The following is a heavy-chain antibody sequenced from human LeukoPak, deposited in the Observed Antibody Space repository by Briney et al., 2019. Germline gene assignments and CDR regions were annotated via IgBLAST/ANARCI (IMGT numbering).Heavy chain of an antibody. V-gene: IGHV1-2*02. Sequence: ASVKVSCKASGYTFTGYYMHWVRQAPGQGLEWMGWINPNSGGTNYAQKFQGRVTMTRDTSISTACMELSRLRSDDTAVYYCARAPITMVRGVEIDYWGQGTLVTVSS. CDR1: GYTFTGYY. CDR3: ARAPITMVRGVEIDY. CDR2: INPNSGGT. J-gene: IGHJ4*02. D-gene: IGHD3-10*01.